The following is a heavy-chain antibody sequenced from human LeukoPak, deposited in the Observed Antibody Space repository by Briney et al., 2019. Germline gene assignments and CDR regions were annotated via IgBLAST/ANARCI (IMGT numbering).Heavy chain of an antibody. V-gene: IGHV4-34*01. Sequence: PSGTLSLTCAVYGGSFSGYYWSWIRQPPGKGLEWIGEINHSGSTNYNPSLKSRVTISVDTSKNQFSLKLSSVTAADTAVYYCARGDGPMVRGVNEFDYWGQGTLVTVSS. D-gene: IGHD3-10*01. CDR3: ARGDGPMVRGVNEFDY. CDR1: GGSFSGYY. J-gene: IGHJ4*02. CDR2: INHSGST.